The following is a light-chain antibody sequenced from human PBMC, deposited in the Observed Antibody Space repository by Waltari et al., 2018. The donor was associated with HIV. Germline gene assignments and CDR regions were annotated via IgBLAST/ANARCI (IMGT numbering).Light chain of an antibody. CDR1: SSDVGGYNY. J-gene: IGLJ2*01. CDR2: EVS. V-gene: IGLV2-14*01. CDR3: SSYISSSTLL. Sequence: QSALTQPASVSGSPGQSITISCTGTSSDVGGYNYFSWYQQHPGKAPKLMIYEVSNRPSGVSNRFSGSKSGNTASLTISGLQAEDEADYYCSSYISSSTLLFGGGTKLTVL.